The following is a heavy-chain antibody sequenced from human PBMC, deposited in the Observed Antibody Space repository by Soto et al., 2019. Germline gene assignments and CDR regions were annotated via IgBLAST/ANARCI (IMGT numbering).Heavy chain of an antibody. CDR3: AREYCSSTSCLNWFDP. Sequence: GGSLRLSCAASGFTFSSYAMHWVRQAPGKGLEWVAVISYDGSNKYYAVSVKGRFTISRDNSKNTLYLQMNSLRAEDTAVYYCAREYCSSTSCLNWFDPWGQGTLVTVSS. CDR1: GFTFSSYA. J-gene: IGHJ5*02. V-gene: IGHV3-30-3*01. D-gene: IGHD2-2*01. CDR2: ISYDGSNK.